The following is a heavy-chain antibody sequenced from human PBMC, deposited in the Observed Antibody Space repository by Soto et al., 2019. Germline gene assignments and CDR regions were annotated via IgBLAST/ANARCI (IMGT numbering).Heavy chain of an antibody. CDR3: ARGDATQGLLPGWWFDP. CDR2: INPNSGGT. Sequence: QVQLVQSGAEVKKPGASVKVSCKASGYTFTGYYMHWVRQAPGQGLEWMGWINPNSGGTNYAQKFQGWVTMTRDTSISTAYMELSRLRADDTAVDYCARGDATQGLLPGWWFDPWGQGTLVTVSS. CDR1: GYTFTGYY. J-gene: IGHJ5*02. D-gene: IGHD6-19*01. V-gene: IGHV1-2*04.